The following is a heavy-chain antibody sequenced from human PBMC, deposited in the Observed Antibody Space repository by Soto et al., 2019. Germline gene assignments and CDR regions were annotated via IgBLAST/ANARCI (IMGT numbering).Heavy chain of an antibody. D-gene: IGHD3-22*01. CDR2: ISWDGGST. Sequence: PGGSLRLSCAASGFTFDDYTMHWVRQAPGKGLEWVSLISWDGGSTYYADSVKGRFTISRDNSKNSLYLQMNSLRTEDTALYYCQKDIGWERKNIVVDGYYYYYGMDVWGQVTTVTVSS. CDR3: QKDIGWERKNIVVDGYYYYYGMDV. J-gene: IGHJ6*02. CDR1: GFTFDDYT. V-gene: IGHV3-43*01.